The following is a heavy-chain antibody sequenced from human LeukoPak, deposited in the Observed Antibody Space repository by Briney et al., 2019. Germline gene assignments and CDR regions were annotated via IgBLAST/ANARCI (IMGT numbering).Heavy chain of an antibody. CDR2: IYSGGGTTK. CDR3: VVILVPGGVWHFDL. J-gene: IGHJ2*01. CDR1: GLTFRNYG. V-gene: IGHV3-33*03. D-gene: IGHD2-2*01. Sequence: GGSLRLSCVASGLTFRNYGFHWVRQAPGKGLEWVAIIYSGGGTTKYYAESLKDRFTTTRDDSRDTLYLQMNSLRAEDTAVYYCVVILVPGGVWHFDLWGRGTLVTVSS.